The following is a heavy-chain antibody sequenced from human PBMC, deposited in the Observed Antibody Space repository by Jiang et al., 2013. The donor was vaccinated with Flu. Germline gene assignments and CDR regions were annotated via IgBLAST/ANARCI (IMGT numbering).Heavy chain of an antibody. D-gene: IGHD2-21*01. CDR2: IYPGDSDT. CDR3: ARRNCGADCYCDY. CDR1: NFTNYW. J-gene: IGHJ4*02. V-gene: IGHV5-51*01. Sequence: NFTNYWIAWVRQMPGKGLEWMGIIYPGDSDTRYSPSFQGQVTISADKSSSTAYLQWSSLKASDTAMYYCARRNCGADCYCDYWGQGTLVTVSS.